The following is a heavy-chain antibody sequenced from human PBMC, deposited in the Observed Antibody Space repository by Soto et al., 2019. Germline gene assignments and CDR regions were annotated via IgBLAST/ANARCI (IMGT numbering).Heavy chain of an antibody. D-gene: IGHD7-27*01. CDR2: FSHTGGT. CDR1: GASINSGGYS. Sequence: SETLSLTCTVSGASINSGGYSWTWIRQPPGEGLEWIGYFSHTGGTYYNPSLKSRVIISIDGSKNHLSLKLKSVTTADTAVYYCARLNGDPDSWGQGTLVTVS. CDR3: ARLNGDPDS. J-gene: IGHJ4*02. V-gene: IGHV4-30-2*01.